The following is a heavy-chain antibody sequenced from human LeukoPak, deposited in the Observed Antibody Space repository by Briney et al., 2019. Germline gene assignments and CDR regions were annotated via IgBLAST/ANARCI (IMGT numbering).Heavy chain of an antibody. J-gene: IGHJ4*02. CDR2: IWNSGST. Sequence: SETLSLTCSVSGGSVSIGTYYWSWIRQPPGKGLEWIGYIWNSGSTKYNPSLKSRVTISVDTSENQFSLKLSSVTAADTAVYYCAREAAYYNSGSRPIDSWGQGTLVAVSS. V-gene: IGHV4-61*01. CDR3: AREAAYYNSGSRPIDS. D-gene: IGHD3-10*01. CDR1: GGSVSIGTYY.